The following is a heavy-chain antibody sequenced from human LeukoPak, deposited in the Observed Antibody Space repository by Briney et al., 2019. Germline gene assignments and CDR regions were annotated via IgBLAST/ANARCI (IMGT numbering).Heavy chain of an antibody. D-gene: IGHD3-22*01. Sequence: GRSLRLSCAASGFTFSSYAMHWVRQAPGKGLEWGAVISYDGSNKYYADSVKGRFTISRDNSKNTLYLQMNSLRAEDTAVYYCARGGYYDSSGYFTSLDYWGQGTLVTVSS. CDR1: GFTFSSYA. V-gene: IGHV3-30*04. J-gene: IGHJ4*02. CDR2: ISYDGSNK. CDR3: ARGGYYDSSGYFTSLDY.